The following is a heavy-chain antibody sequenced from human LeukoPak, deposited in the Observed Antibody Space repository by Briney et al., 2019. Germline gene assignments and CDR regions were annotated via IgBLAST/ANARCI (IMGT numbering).Heavy chain of an antibody. CDR3: ARGKVYYYGSGSYYPPLDY. CDR1: GFTFDDYA. V-gene: IGHV3-21*01. J-gene: IGHJ4*02. D-gene: IGHD3-10*01. Sequence: PGGSLRLSCAASGFTFDDYAMHWVRQAPGKGLEWVSSISSSSSYIYYADSVKGRFTISRDNAKNSLYLQMNSLRAEDTAVYYCARGKVYYYGSGSYYPPLDYWGQGTLVTVSS. CDR2: ISSSSSYI.